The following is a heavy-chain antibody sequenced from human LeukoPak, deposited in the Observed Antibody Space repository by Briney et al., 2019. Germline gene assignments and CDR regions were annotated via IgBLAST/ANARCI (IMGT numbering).Heavy chain of an antibody. V-gene: IGHV4-34*01. CDR2: INHSGST. CDR1: GGSFSGYY. D-gene: IGHD2-2*01. CDR3: ARGGVVPAATKYNWFDP. Sequence: SETLSLTCAVYGGSFSGYYWSWIRQPPGKGLDWIGEINHSGSTNYNPSLKSRVTISVDTSKNQFSLKLSSVTAADTAVYYCARGGVVPAATKYNWFDPWGQGTLVTVSS. J-gene: IGHJ5*02.